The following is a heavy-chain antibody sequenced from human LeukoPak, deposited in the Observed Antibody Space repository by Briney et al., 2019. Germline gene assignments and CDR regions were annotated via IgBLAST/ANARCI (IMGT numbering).Heavy chain of an antibody. CDR3: ARGEDIVVVPAAGLSYYYYGMDV. J-gene: IGHJ6*02. CDR1: GGSISSGGYS. CDR2: IYHSGST. Sequence: SETLSLTCAVSGGSISSGGYSWSWIRQPPGTGLEWIGYIYHSGSTYYNPSLKSRVTISVDRSKNQFSLKLSSVTAADTAVYYCARGEDIVVVPAAGLSYYYYGMDVWGQGTTVTVSS. D-gene: IGHD2-2*01. V-gene: IGHV4-30-2*01.